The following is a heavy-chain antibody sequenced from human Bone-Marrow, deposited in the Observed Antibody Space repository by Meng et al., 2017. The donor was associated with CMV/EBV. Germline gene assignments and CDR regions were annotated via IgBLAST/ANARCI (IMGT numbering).Heavy chain of an antibody. J-gene: IGHJ4*02. CDR3: AKDGSVVSENYFDY. V-gene: IGHV3-33*06. D-gene: IGHD3-10*01. CDR2: IWYDGSNK. Sequence: GESLKISCAASGFTFSSYSMNRVRQAPGKGLEWVAVIWYDGSNKYYADSVKGRFTISRDNSKNTLYLQMNSLRAEDTAVYYCAKDGSVVSENYFDYWGQGTLVTVSS. CDR1: GFTFSSYS.